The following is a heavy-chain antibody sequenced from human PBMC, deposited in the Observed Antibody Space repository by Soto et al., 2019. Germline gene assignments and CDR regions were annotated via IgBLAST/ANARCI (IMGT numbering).Heavy chain of an antibody. V-gene: IGHV3-30-3*01. CDR1: GFTFSSYA. CDR3: ARDWDGYNPFDY. Sequence: QVQLVESGGGVVQPGRSPRLSCAASGFTFSSYAMHWVRQAPGKGLEWVAVISYDGSNKYYADSVKGRFTISRDNSKNTLYLQMNSLRAEDTAVYYCARDWDGYNPFDYWGQGTLVTVSS. J-gene: IGHJ4*02. D-gene: IGHD5-12*01. CDR2: ISYDGSNK.